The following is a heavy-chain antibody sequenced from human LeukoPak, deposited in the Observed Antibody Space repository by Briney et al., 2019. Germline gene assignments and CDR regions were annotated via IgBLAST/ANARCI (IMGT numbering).Heavy chain of an antibody. CDR3: ARDYGSGEYYFDY. Sequence: GGSLRLSCAASGFTFNLFSMNWVRQAPGKGLEWISYITSSGRPIYYADSVKGRFTISRDNAKNSLYLQMNSLRAEDTAVYYCARDYGSGEYYFDYWGQGTLVTVSS. J-gene: IGHJ4*02. D-gene: IGHD3-10*01. CDR1: GFTFNLFS. V-gene: IGHV3-48*01. CDR2: ITSSGRPI.